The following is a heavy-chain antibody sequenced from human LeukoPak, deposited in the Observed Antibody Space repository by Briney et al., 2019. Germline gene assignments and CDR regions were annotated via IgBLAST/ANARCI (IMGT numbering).Heavy chain of an antibody. CDR2: ISGSGGST. J-gene: IGHJ4*02. D-gene: IGHD6-13*01. Sequence: GGSLRLSCAASGFTFSSYAMSWVRQAPRKGLEWVSAISGSGGSTYYADSVKGRFTISRDNSKNTLFLQMNNLRADDTAVYYCAKAGSSSCLDYWGQGTLVTVSS. V-gene: IGHV3-23*01. CDR1: GFTFSSYA. CDR3: AKAGSSSCLDY.